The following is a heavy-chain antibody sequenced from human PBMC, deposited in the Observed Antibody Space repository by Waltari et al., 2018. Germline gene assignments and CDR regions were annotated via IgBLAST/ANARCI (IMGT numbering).Heavy chain of an antibody. CDR1: GGSISSHY. D-gene: IGHD4-4*01. Sequence: QVQLQESGPGLVKPSETLSLTCTVSGGSISSHYWSWIRQPPGKGLEWIGYIYYSGSTNYNPSLKSRVTISVDTSKNQFSLKLSSVTAVDTAVYYCARDYSNYRDYYYYGMDVWGQGTTVTVSS. J-gene: IGHJ6*02. V-gene: IGHV4-59*11. CDR2: IYYSGST. CDR3: ARDYSNYRDYYYYGMDV.